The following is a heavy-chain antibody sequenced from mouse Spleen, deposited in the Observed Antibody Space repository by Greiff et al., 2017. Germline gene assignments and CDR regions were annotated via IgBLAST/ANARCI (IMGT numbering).Heavy chain of an antibody. J-gene: IGHJ3*01. V-gene: IGHV1-5*01. CDR1: GYTFTSHW. Sequence: VQLKESGTVLARPGASVKMSCKTSGYTFTSHWMHWVKQRPGPGLEWIGAIYPGNSDTSYNQKFKGKAKLTAVTSASTAYMELSSLTNEDSAVYYCTRYYYGSSYVFAYWGQGTLVTVSA. CDR2: IYPGNSDT. D-gene: IGHD1-1*01. CDR3: TRYYYGSSYVFAY.